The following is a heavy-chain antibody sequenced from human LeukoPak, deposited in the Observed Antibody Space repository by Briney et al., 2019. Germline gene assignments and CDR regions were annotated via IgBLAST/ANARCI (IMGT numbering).Heavy chain of an antibody. Sequence: ASVKVSCKASGYTFTSYEIKWVRQATGQGLEWMGWMNPNSGNTGYAQKFQGRVTMTRNTSISTAYMELSSLRSEDTAVYYCTLGPNYYGSGSYPDYWGQGTLVTVSS. D-gene: IGHD3-10*01. CDR3: TLGPNYYGSGSYPDY. V-gene: IGHV1-8*01. J-gene: IGHJ4*02. CDR2: MNPNSGNT. CDR1: GYTFTSYE.